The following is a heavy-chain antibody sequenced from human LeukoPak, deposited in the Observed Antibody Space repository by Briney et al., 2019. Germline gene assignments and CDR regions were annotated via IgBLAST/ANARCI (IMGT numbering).Heavy chain of an antibody. CDR2: INPSGGST. J-gene: IGHJ4*02. CDR3: AKCRPPHFTMIVVVFDY. D-gene: IGHD3-22*01. CDR1: GYTFTSYY. V-gene: IGHV1-46*01. Sequence: GASVKVSCKASGYTFTSYYMHWVRQAPGQGLEWMGIINPSGGSTSYAQKFQGRVTMTRDTSTSTVYMELSSLRAEDTAVYYCAKCRPPHFTMIVVVFDYWGQGTLVTVSS.